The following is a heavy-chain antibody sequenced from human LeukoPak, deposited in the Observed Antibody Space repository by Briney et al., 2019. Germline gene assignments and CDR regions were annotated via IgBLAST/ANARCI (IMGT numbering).Heavy chain of an antibody. CDR1: GYTFTSYG. CDR3: AREIGYSSSWDFDY. J-gene: IGHJ4*02. V-gene: IGHV1-18*01. CDR2: ISAYNGNT. D-gene: IGHD6-13*01. Sequence: ASVKVSCKASGYTFTSYGVSWVRQAPGQGLEWMGWISAYNGNTNYAQKLQGRVTMTTDTSTSTAYMELRSLRSDDTAVYYCAREIGYSSSWDFDYWGQGTLVTVPS.